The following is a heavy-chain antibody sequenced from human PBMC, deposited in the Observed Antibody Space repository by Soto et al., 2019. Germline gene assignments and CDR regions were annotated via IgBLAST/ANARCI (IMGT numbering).Heavy chain of an antibody. CDR3: ARGGYCSGGSCYSYYYYYYGMDV. CDR1: GGTFSIYA. J-gene: IGHJ6*02. Sequence: GASVKVSFKASGGTFSIYAISWVRQAPGQGLEGMGGIIPIFGTANYAQKFQGRVTITADESTSTAYMELSSLRSEDTAVYYCARGGYCSGGSCYSYYYYYYGMDVWGQGTTVTVSS. CDR2: IIPIFGTA. V-gene: IGHV1-69*13. D-gene: IGHD2-15*01.